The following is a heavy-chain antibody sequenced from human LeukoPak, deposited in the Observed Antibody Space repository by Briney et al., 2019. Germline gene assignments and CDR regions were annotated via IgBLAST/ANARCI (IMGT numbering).Heavy chain of an antibody. CDR3: ARTGGSFYFYYYMDV. Sequence: SETLSLTCTVSGGSISSSSYYWDWIRQPPGKGLEWIASIHYTGSTYYNPSLKSRVTTSVDTSKNQFSLKLSSVTAADTAVYYCARTGGSFYFYYYMDVWGKGTTVTVSS. CDR2: IHYTGST. J-gene: IGHJ6*03. D-gene: IGHD1-26*01. CDR1: GGSISSSSYY. V-gene: IGHV4-39*07.